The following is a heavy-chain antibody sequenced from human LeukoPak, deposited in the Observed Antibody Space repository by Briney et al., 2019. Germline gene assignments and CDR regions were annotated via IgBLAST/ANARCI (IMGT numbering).Heavy chain of an antibody. V-gene: IGHV4-30-4*01. CDR3: ARPYYYDSRIDP. Sequence: TSQTLSLTCTVSGGSISSGDYYWSWIRQPPGKGLEWIGYMYYSRSTYYNPSLKSRATISVDTSKNQFSLKLSSVTAADTAVYYCARPYYYDSRIDPWGQGTLVTVSS. J-gene: IGHJ5*02. CDR2: MYYSRST. D-gene: IGHD3-22*01. CDR1: GGSISSGDYY.